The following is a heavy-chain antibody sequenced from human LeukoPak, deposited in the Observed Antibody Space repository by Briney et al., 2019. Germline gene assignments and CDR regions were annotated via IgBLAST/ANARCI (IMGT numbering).Heavy chain of an antibody. CDR1: GGSFSGYY. V-gene: IGHV3-7*01. J-gene: IGHJ4*02. CDR2: IKQDGSEK. D-gene: IGHD1-26*01. CDR3: ARDKIGGATYFDY. Sequence: ETLSLTCAVYGGSFSGYYWSWIRHPPGKGLEWVANIKQDGSEKYYVDSVKGRFTISRDNAKNSLYLQMNSLRAEDTAVYYCARDKIGGATYFDYWGQGTLVTVSS.